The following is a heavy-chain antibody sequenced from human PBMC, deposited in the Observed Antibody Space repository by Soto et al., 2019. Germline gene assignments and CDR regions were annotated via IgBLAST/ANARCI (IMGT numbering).Heavy chain of an antibody. J-gene: IGHJ5*02. CDR1: GYSLTNNN. CDR3: EGMATFGSLNRFDP. D-gene: IGHD3-16*01. Sequence: PVKVSRKASGYSLTNNNVSWVRQAIGQWLEWMGWMNPGSGDTGYEQKFQGRVTMTRDISPATAYMELSSLRSDETAIYHCEGMATFGSLNRFDPWGQGTLVTV. CDR2: MNPGSGDT. V-gene: IGHV1-8*01.